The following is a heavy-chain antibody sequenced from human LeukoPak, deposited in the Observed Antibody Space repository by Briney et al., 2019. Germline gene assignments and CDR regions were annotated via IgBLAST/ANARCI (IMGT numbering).Heavy chain of an antibody. CDR3: ARDDIVLIRGALDY. CDR2: INPNSGGT. J-gene: IGHJ4*02. CDR1: GYTFTSYD. Sequence: GASVKVSCKASGYTFTSYDINWVRQAPGQGLEWMGWINPNSGGTNYAQKFQGRVTMTRDTSISTAYMELSRLRSDDTAVYYCARDDIVLIRGALDYWGQGTLVTVSS. D-gene: IGHD2-8*01. V-gene: IGHV1-2*02.